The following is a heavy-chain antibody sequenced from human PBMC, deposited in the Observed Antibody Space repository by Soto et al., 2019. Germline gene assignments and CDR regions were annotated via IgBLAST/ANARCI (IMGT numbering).Heavy chain of an antibody. CDR1: GFTFSDYS. CDR3: ATNLFGGKGVFH. Sequence: EVQLVESGGGLVQPGGSLRLSCAASGFTFSDYSMNWVRQAPGKGLEWVAYISTTSSTKYYADSVKGRFTISRDNTRNSFEIKMNSWRDENPADYYGATNLFGGKGVFHWGQGTLFTVSP. CDR2: ISTTSSTK. D-gene: IGHD3-16*01. V-gene: IGHV3-48*02. J-gene: IGHJ4*02.